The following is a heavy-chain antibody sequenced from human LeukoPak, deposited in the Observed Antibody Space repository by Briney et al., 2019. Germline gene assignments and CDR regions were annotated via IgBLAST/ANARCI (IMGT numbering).Heavy chain of an antibody. V-gene: IGHV3-23*01. CDR3: AKDDYYYYMDV. CDR1: GLTFSSYA. J-gene: IGHJ6*03. CDR2: ISGSGGST. Sequence: GSPRLSCAASGLTFSSYAMTWVRQAPGKGLEWVSGISGSGGSTYYADSVKGRFTISRDNSKNTLYLQMNSLRAEDTAVYYCAKDDYYYYMDVWGKGTTVTVS.